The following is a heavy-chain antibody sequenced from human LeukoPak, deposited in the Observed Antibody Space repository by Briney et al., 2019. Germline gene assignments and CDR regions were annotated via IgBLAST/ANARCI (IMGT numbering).Heavy chain of an antibody. Sequence: GGSLRLSCAASGFTFSNYGMHWVRQAPGKGLEWVAVISYDGSKKSYADSVKGRFTISRDNAKNSLYLQMNSLRAEDTAVYYCARETGNSGSYYFDYWGQGTLVTVSS. CDR2: ISYDGSKK. CDR3: ARETGNSGSYYFDY. CDR1: GFTFSNYG. V-gene: IGHV3-30*03. D-gene: IGHD1-26*01. J-gene: IGHJ4*02.